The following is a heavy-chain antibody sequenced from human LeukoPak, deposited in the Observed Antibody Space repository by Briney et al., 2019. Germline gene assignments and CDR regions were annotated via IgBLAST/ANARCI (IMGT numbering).Heavy chain of an antibody. V-gene: IGHV4-59*08. CDR1: GGSISSYY. J-gene: IGHJ5*02. CDR3: ARHVEEERWRLYMGYWFDP. D-gene: IGHD2-15*01. CDR2: IYYSGST. Sequence: SETLSLTCTVSGGSISSYYWSWIRQPPGKGLEWIGYIYYSGSTNYNPSLKSRVTISVDTSKNQFSLKLSSVTAADTAVYYCARHVEEERWRLYMGYWFDPWGQGTLVTVSS.